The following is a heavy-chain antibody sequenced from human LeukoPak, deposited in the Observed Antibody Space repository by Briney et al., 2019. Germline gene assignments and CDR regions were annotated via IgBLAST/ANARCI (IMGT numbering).Heavy chain of an antibody. V-gene: IGHV3-23*01. CDR2: ISDVGGRT. D-gene: IGHD3-22*01. Sequence: PGGSLRLSCAASGFNFRNYVMTWVRQAPGKGLEWVSGISDVGGRTFYADSVRGRFTISRDNAKNTVYLQMSSLRAEDTAVYYCAKDGDSYYDSSYIDVWGKGTTVTVS. CDR1: GFNFRNYV. J-gene: IGHJ6*04. CDR3: AKDGDSYYDSSYIDV.